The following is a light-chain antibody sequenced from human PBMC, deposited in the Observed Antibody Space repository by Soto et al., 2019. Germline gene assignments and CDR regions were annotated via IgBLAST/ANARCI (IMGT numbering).Light chain of an antibody. CDR2: AVS. J-gene: IGLJ1*01. CDR1: SSVVGGYNY. CDR3: SSYTSYSPYV. Sequence: QSVLTQPASVSGSPGQSITISCTGTSSVVGGYNYVSWYQQHPGKAPKLIIYAVSKRPSGVSNRFSGSKSGNTASLTISGLQAEDEADYYCSSYTSYSPYVFGTGTKGTVL. V-gene: IGLV2-14*01.